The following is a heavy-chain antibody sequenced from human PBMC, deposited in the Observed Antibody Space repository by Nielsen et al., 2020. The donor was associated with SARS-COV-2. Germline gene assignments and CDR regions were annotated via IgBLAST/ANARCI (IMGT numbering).Heavy chain of an antibody. V-gene: IGHV3-23*01. CDR2: ISGSGGST. CDR3: ARVIVATITSWFDP. Sequence: GESLKISCAASGFTFSSYAMSWVRQAPGKGLEWVSAISGSGGSTYYADSVKGRFTISRDNSKNTLYLQMNSLRAEDTAVYYCARVIVATITSWFDPWGQGTLVTVSS. D-gene: IGHD5-12*01. CDR1: GFTFSSYA. J-gene: IGHJ5*02.